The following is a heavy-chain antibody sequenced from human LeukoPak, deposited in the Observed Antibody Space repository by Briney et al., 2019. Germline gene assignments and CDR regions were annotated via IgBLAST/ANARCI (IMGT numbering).Heavy chain of an antibody. Sequence: ASVKVSCKASGYTFTSYAMNWVRQAPGQGLEWMGWINTNTGNPTYAQGFTGRFVFSLDTSVSTAYLQISSLKAEDTAVYYCARIRYFDWLLTNYYYYYGMDVWGQGTTVTVSS. CDR1: GYTFTSYA. D-gene: IGHD3-9*01. CDR3: ARIRYFDWLLTNYYYYYGMDV. J-gene: IGHJ6*02. V-gene: IGHV7-4-1*02. CDR2: INTNTGNP.